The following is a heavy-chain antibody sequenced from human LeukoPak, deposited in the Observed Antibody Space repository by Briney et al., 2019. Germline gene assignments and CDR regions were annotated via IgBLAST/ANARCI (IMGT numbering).Heavy chain of an antibody. J-gene: IGHJ6*03. V-gene: IGHV5-51*01. CDR1: GYSFTSYW. CDR3: ARHGHCTNGVCYSNHYYYMDV. D-gene: IGHD2-8*01. CDR2: IYPDDSDT. Sequence: GESPKISCKGSGYSFTSYWIGWVRQMPGKGLEWMGIIYPDDSDTRYSPSFEGQVIISVDKSISTAYLQWSSLKASDTATDYCARHGHCTNGVCYSNHYYYMDVWGKGTTVTVSS.